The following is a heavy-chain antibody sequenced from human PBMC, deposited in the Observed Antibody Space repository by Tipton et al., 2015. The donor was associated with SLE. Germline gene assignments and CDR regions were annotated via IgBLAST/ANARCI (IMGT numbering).Heavy chain of an antibody. Sequence: GSLRLSCAASGFTFSSYSMNWVRQAPGKGLEWVSYISSSSSTIYYADSVKGRFTISRDNAKNSLYLQMNSLRAEDTAVYYCARDFQTGGFDYWGQGTLVTVSS. CDR3: ARDFQTGGFDY. D-gene: IGHD1-14*01. CDR2: ISSSSSTI. J-gene: IGHJ4*02. CDR1: GFTFSSYS. V-gene: IGHV3-48*01.